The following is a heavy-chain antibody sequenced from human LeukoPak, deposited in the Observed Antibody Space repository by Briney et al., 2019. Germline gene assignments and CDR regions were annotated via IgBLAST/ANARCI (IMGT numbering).Heavy chain of an antibody. V-gene: IGHV3-7*03. D-gene: IGHD6-13*01. Sequence: GGSLRLSCAASGFTFSSYWMSWVRQAPGKGLEWVANIKQDGSEKYYVDSVKGRFTISRDNSKNTLYLQMNSLRAEDTAVYYCARGYSSSWLDYWGQGTLVTVSS. J-gene: IGHJ4*02. CDR3: ARGYSSSWLDY. CDR1: GFTFSSYW. CDR2: IKQDGSEK.